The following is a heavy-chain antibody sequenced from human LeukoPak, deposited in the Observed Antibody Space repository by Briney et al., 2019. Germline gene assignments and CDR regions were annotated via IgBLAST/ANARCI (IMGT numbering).Heavy chain of an antibody. D-gene: IGHD3-10*01. CDR1: GGSISSYY. CDR3: ARGRYYGSGSYSFFDY. Sequence: KPSETLSLTCTVSGGSISSYYWSWIRQPAGKGLEWIGRIYTSGSTNYNPSLKSRVTMSVDTSKNQFSLKLSSVTAADTAVYYCARGRYYGSGSYSFFDYWDQGTLVTVSS. V-gene: IGHV4-4*07. CDR2: IYTSGST. J-gene: IGHJ4*02.